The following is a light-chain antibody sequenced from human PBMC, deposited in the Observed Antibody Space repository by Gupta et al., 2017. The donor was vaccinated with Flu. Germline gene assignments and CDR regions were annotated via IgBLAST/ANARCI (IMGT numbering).Light chain of an antibody. Sequence: EIVLTQSPATLSLSPGERATLSCRASQSVSSYLAWYQQKPVQAPRLLIDDASNRATGIPARFSGSGSGTDFTLTISSLEPEDFAVYYCQQRSNWSWTFGQGTKVETK. J-gene: IGKJ1*01. CDR1: QSVSSY. V-gene: IGKV3-11*01. CDR2: DAS. CDR3: QQRSNWSWT.